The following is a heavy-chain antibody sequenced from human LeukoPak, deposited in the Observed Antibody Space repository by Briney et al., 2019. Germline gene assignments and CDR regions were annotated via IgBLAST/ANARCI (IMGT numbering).Heavy chain of an antibody. V-gene: IGHV4-34*01. CDR3: ARFTSIRSYGVRGVTNYYYYGMDV. CDR2: INHSGST. CDR1: GGSFSGYY. D-gene: IGHD3-10*01. J-gene: IGHJ6*02. Sequence: SETLSLTCAVYGGSFSGYYWSWIRQRPGKGLEWIGEINHSGSTNYNPSLKSRVTISVDTSNTLFALKLSSVTAAETAVYYCARFTSIRSYGVRGVTNYYYYGMDVWGQGTTVTVSS.